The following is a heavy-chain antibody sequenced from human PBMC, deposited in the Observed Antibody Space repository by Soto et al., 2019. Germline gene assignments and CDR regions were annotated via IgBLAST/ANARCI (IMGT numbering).Heavy chain of an antibody. J-gene: IGHJ4*02. Sequence: LVESGGGLVSPGGSLRLSCVASGFRFSDHSMNWVRQAPGKGLQWISYISSNSDKTYYADSVKGRFTVSRDNAKNASFLQMNSLRDDDTATYYCARLPKGSLVTAWGQGARVTVSS. D-gene: IGHD2-21*02. V-gene: IGHV3-48*02. CDR1: GFRFSDHS. CDR2: ISSNSDKT. CDR3: ARLPKGSLVTA.